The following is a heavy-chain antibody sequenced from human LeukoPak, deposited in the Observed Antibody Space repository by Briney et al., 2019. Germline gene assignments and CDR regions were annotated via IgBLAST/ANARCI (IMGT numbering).Heavy chain of an antibody. CDR2: IRNDGSNN. D-gene: IGHD1-26*01. CDR1: GFTFSHHG. CDR3: AKDRRGSYFSLDY. Sequence: GGSLRLSCAASGFTFSHHGMHWVRQAPGKGLEWVAFIRNDGSNNYYADSVKGRFTISRDSSKDTLYLQMNSLRTEDTAVYYCAKDRRGSYFSLDYWGQGTLVTVSS. V-gene: IGHV3-30*02. J-gene: IGHJ4*02.